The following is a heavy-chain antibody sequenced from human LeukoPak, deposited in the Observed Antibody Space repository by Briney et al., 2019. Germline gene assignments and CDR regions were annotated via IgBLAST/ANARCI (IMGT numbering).Heavy chain of an antibody. Sequence: GGSLRLSCAASGFTFTRYAMSWVRQAPGKGLEWVSGISGSGDDTYYADSVKGRFTISRDNAKNSLYLQMNSLRAEDTAVYYCAMDHYDSSGYYRSYYYMDVWGKGTTVTVSS. V-gene: IGHV3-23*01. CDR1: GFTFTRYA. D-gene: IGHD3-22*01. J-gene: IGHJ6*03. CDR2: ISGSGDDT. CDR3: AMDHYDSSGYYRSYYYMDV.